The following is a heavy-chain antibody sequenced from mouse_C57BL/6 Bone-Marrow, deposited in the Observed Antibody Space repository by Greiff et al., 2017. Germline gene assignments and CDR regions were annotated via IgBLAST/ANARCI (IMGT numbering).Heavy chain of an antibody. CDR1: GFNIKDDY. D-gene: IGHD1-1*01. CDR2: IDPENGDT. J-gene: IGHJ2*01. CDR3: TTRITTVVAPFDY. Sequence: VQLQQSGAELVRPGASVKLSCTASGFNIKDDYMHWVKQRPEQGLEWIGWIDPENGDTEYASKFQGKATITAATSSNTAYLKLSSLTYEDTAVYYCTTRITTVVAPFDYWGQGTTLTVSS. V-gene: IGHV14-4*01.